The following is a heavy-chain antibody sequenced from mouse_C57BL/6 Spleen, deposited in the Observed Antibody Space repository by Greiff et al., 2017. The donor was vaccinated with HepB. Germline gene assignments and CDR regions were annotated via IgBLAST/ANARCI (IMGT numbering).Heavy chain of an antibody. D-gene: IGHD1-1*01. J-gene: IGHJ2*01. CDR1: GYTFTDYE. CDR3: TRCNGSSPFDY. V-gene: IGHV1-15*01. Sequence: VQLQQSGAELVRPGASVTLSCKASGYTFTDYEMHWVKQTPVHGLEWIGAIDPETGGTAYNQKFKGKAILTADKSSSTAYMELRSLTSEDSAVYYCTRCNGSSPFDYWGQGTTLTVSS. CDR2: IDPETGGT.